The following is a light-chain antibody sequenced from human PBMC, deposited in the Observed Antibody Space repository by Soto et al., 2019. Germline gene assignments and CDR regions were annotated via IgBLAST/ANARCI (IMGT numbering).Light chain of an antibody. J-gene: IGKJ1*01. V-gene: IGKV3-11*01. Sequence: EVVMTQSPATLSVSPGEIATLSCSASQSVRSHLAWYQQKPGQAPRLLIYGASARATGIPARFSGSGSGTDFTLTISSLEPEDFAVYYCQQRTKWRTFGQGTKVDIK. CDR2: GAS. CDR3: QQRTKWRT. CDR1: QSVRSH.